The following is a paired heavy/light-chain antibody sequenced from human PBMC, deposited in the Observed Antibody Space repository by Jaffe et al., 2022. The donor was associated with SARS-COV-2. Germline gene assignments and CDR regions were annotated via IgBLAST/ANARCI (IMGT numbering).Light chain of an antibody. V-gene: IGKV1-16*02. J-gene: IGKJ1*01. CDR2: AAS. Sequence: DIQMTQSPSSLSASVGDRVTITCRASQGISNYLAWFQQKPGKAPKSLIYAASSLQSGVPSKFSGSGSGTDFTLTISSLQPEDFATYYCQQYNSYPWTFGQGTKVEIK. CDR1: QGISNY. CDR3: QQYNSYPWT.
Heavy chain of an antibody. D-gene: IGHD6-13*01. J-gene: IGHJ6*02. Sequence: QVQLVESGGGVVQPGRSLRLSCAASGFTFSSYAMHWVRQAPGKGLEWVAVISYDGSNKYYADSVKGRFTISRDNSKNTLYLQMNSLRAEDTAVYYCARDGPRTSSSSWYEDYGDYLNYYGMDVWGQGTTVTVSS. CDR1: GFTFSSYA. V-gene: IGHV3-30-3*01. CDR3: ARDGPRTSSSSWYEDYGDYLNYYGMDV. CDR2: ISYDGSNK.